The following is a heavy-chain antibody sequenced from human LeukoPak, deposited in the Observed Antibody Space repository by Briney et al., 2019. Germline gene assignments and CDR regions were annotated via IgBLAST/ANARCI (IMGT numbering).Heavy chain of an antibody. D-gene: IGHD3-3*01. Sequence: PGGSLRLSCSASGFSVDYNYMTWVRQAPGRGLEWVASIDDTGTYYAASVKGRFDISRDISKNTVSLHLNNVRADDTGLYFCARESGSLTKVTYYGLDIWGPGTTVAVTS. V-gene: IGHV3-66*01. CDR3: ARESGSLTKVTYYGLDI. CDR2: IDDTGT. J-gene: IGHJ6*02. CDR1: GFSVDYNY.